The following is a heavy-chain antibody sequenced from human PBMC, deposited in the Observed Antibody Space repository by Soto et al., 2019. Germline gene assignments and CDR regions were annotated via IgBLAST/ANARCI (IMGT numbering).Heavy chain of an antibody. Sequence: QVQLVQSGAEVKKPGASVKVSCKASGYTFTSYGISWVRQAPGQGLEWMGWISAYNGNTNYAQKLQGRVTMTTDTSTSTAYMEVRSLRSDDTAVYYCARVRHCSSTSCYNRGHDAFDIWGQGTMVTVSS. D-gene: IGHD2-2*02. CDR3: ARVRHCSSTSCYNRGHDAFDI. CDR2: ISAYNGNT. CDR1: GYTFTSYG. J-gene: IGHJ3*02. V-gene: IGHV1-18*01.